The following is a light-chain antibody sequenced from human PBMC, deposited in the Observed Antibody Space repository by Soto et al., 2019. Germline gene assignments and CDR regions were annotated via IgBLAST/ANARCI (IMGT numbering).Light chain of an antibody. CDR2: KVS. J-gene: IGLJ2*01. V-gene: IGLV2-14*03. CDR3: AAWDDSLNGLV. CDR1: SSDVGHPYNY. Sequence: QSVLTQPASVSGSPGQSITISCTGTSSDVGHPYNYVSWYQQHPGKAPKLLIFKVSNRPSGVPDRFSGSKSGTSASLAISGLQSEDEADYYCAAWDDSLNGLVFGGGTKLTVL.